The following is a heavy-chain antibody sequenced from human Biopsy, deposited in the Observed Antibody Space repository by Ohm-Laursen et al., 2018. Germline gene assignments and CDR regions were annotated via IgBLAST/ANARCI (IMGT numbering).Heavy chain of an antibody. CDR2: IRSKAKSYAT. CDR3: ARDSTINTVTTADY. J-gene: IGHJ4*02. V-gene: IGHV3-73*01. CDR1: GFTFSASA. Sequence: SLRLSCTAPGFTFSASAVHWVRQASGKGLEWVGRIRSKAKSYATAYAASVTGRFTISRDDSKNTTYLQMNSLRAEDTAIYYCARDSTINTVTTADYWGQGTLVTVSS. D-gene: IGHD4-11*01.